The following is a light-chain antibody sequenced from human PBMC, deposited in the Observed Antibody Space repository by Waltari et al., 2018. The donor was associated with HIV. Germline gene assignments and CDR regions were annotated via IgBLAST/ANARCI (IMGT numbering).Light chain of an antibody. V-gene: IGLV2-8*01. CDR1: SSDIRAYDF. J-gene: IGLJ3*02. CDR2: EVT. CDR3: SSYGDSLRVL. Sequence: QSALTQPPSASGSLGPSVTISCTGSSSDIRAYDFVSWFQQPPHSAPKLLLYEVTRRPSTVSARCSGSRSGNTAFLTVAGLQPDDEATYFCSSYGDSLRVLFGGGTNVTVL.